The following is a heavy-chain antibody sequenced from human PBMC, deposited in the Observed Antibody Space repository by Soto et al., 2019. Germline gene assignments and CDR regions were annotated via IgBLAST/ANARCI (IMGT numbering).Heavy chain of an antibody. D-gene: IGHD3-22*01. Sequence: QVQLVQSGAELKKPGSSVKVSCKASGDTFSFYTINWVRQAPGLGLEWMGRVNPILSMSNYAQKFQGRVTMTADKSTSTAYMELRSLRSEDTAFYYCATSCGSYRAFDYWGQGALVTVSS. CDR1: GDTFSFYT. CDR3: ATSCGSYRAFDY. V-gene: IGHV1-69*02. CDR2: VNPILSMS. J-gene: IGHJ4*02.